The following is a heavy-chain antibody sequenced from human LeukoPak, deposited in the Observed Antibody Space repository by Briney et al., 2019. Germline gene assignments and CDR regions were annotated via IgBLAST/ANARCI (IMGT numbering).Heavy chain of an antibody. V-gene: IGHV4-30-4*08. CDR3: ARDITGTTDAFDI. Sequence: SETLSLTCTVSGGSISSGDYYWSWIRQPPGKGLEWIGYIYYSGSTYYNPSLKSRVTISVDTSKSQFSLRLTSVTAADTAVYYCARDITGTTDAFDIWGQGTMVTVSS. J-gene: IGHJ3*02. CDR1: GGSISSGDYY. D-gene: IGHD1-7*01. CDR2: IYYSGST.